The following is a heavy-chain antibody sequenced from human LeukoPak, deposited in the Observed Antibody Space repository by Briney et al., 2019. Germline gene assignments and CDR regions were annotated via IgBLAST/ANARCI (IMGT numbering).Heavy chain of an antibody. Sequence: GGSLRLSRVASGFAVGRNYMSWVRQAPGKGLECVSLIYSGGAIRYADSVKGRFTISRDSSKNTLFLQMNDLTVEDTARYYCARRPGNWGQGILVTVSS. CDR3: ARRPGN. CDR1: GFAVGRNY. V-gene: IGHV3-53*01. D-gene: IGHD1-14*01. J-gene: IGHJ4*02. CDR2: IYSGGAI.